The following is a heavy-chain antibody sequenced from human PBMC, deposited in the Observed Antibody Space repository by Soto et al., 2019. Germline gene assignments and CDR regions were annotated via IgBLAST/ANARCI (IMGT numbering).Heavy chain of an antibody. J-gene: IGHJ6*02. CDR3: ARQYIAAARCYYGMDV. CDR2: IDPSDSYT. V-gene: IGHV5-10-1*01. Sequence: GESLKISSKGSGYSFTSYWISWVRQMPGKGLEWMGRIDPSDSYTNYSPSFQGHVTISADKSISTAYLQWSSLKASDTAMYYCARQYIAAARCYYGMDVWGQGTTVTVSS. CDR1: GYSFTSYW. D-gene: IGHD6-13*01.